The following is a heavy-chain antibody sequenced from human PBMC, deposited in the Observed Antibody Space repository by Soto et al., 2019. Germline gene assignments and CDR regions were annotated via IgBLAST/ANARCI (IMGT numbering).Heavy chain of an antibody. D-gene: IGHD6-13*01. Sequence: GSGPTLVNPTQTLTLTCTFSGFSLSTSGVGVGWIRQPPGKALEWLALIYWNDDKRYSPSLKSRLTITKDTSKNQVVLTMTNMDPVDTATYYCAHRSGIAAAGPPVQYYFDYWGQGTLVTVSS. CDR3: AHRSGIAAAGPPVQYYFDY. J-gene: IGHJ4*02. V-gene: IGHV2-5*01. CDR2: IYWNDDK. CDR1: GFSLSTSGVG.